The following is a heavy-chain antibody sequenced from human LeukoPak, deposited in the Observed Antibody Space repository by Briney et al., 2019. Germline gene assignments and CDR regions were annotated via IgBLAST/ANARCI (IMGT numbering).Heavy chain of an antibody. V-gene: IGHV3-23*01. Sequence: GGSLRLSCAASGFTFRSYAMSWVRQAPGKGLEWVSAVSGSGGSTYYADSVKGRFTISRDNSKNTLYLQMNSLRAEDTAVYYCAKHCLGDSSGYYYLANFDYWGQGTLVTVSS. CDR1: GFTFRSYA. D-gene: IGHD3-22*01. J-gene: IGHJ4*02. CDR3: AKHCLGDSSGYYYLANFDY. CDR2: VSGSGGST.